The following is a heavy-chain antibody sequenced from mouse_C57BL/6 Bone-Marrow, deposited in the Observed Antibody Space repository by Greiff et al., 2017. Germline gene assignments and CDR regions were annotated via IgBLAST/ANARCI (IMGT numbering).Heavy chain of an antibody. V-gene: IGHV14-4*01. CDR3: TPLAWFAY. CDR1: GFNIKDDY. Sequence: EVQLQQSGAELVRPGASVKLSCTASGFNIKDDYMHWVKQRPEQGLEWIGWIDPENGDTEYASKFQGKATITADKSSNTAYLQLSSLTSEDTAVXYCTPLAWFAYWGQGTLVTVSA. CDR2: IDPENGDT. J-gene: IGHJ3*01.